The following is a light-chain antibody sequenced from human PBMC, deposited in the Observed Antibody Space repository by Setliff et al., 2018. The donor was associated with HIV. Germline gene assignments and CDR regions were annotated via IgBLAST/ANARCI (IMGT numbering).Light chain of an antibody. CDR3: AAWDDSLSGPG. Sequence: QSVLTQPPSASGTPGQRVTISCSGSTSNIGSNYVYWYQQFPGTAPKLIIYENSQRPSGVPDRFSGSESGASASLAISGLRSEDEADYYCAAWDDSLSGPGFGGGTK. J-gene: IGLJ2*01. CDR1: TSNIGSNY. V-gene: IGLV1-47*01. CDR2: ENS.